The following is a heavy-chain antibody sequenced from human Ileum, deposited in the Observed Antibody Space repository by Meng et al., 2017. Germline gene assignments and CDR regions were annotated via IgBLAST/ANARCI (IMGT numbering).Heavy chain of an antibody. J-gene: IGHJ4*02. CDR2: ITTIDYGGIT. D-gene: IGHD2-21*01. V-gene: IGHV3-15*01. CDR1: GFSFNNAW. CDR3: TTDWDPVVQSNSAY. Sequence: EVQVGESGVDRIKPGGFLRLSCVASGFSFNNAWMGWVRQAPGKGLEWVGRITTIDYGGITDYAAPVKGRFSVSRDDSKNTLFLHMNNLTPEDTAVYYCTTDWDPVVQSNSAYWGQGTLVTVSS.